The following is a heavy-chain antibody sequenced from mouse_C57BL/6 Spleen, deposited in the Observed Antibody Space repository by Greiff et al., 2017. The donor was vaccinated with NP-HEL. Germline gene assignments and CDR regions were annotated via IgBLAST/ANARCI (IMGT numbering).Heavy chain of an antibody. CDR1: GYTFTSYW. CDR2: IHPNSGST. J-gene: IGHJ4*01. CDR3: AREGDGYDVAMDY. V-gene: IGHV1-64*01. Sequence: VQLQQPGAELVKPGASVKLSCKASGYTFTSYWMHWVKQRPGQGLEWIGMIHPNSGSTNYNEKFKSKATLTVDKSSSTAYMQLSSLTSEDSAVYYCAREGDGYDVAMDYWGQGTSVTVSS. D-gene: IGHD2-2*01.